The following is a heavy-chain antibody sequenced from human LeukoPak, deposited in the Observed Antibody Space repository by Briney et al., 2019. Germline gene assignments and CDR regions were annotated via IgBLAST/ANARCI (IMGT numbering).Heavy chain of an antibody. CDR2: ISSRSSTI. Sequence: GGSLRLSCAASGLTFNSYEMNWVRQAPGKGLEWVSYISSRSSTIYYADSVKVRFTISRDNAKNALYLQMNSLRAEDTAVYYCARTGYDFYGMDVWGQGTTVTVAS. V-gene: IGHV3-48*03. CDR1: GLTFNSYE. D-gene: IGHD3/OR15-3a*01. J-gene: IGHJ6*02. CDR3: ARTGYDFYGMDV.